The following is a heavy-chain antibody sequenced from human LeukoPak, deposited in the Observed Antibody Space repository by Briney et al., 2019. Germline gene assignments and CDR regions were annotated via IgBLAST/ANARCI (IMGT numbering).Heavy chain of an antibody. J-gene: IGHJ4*02. CDR3: AKVQAGGIDPFDY. CDR2: IKKDGSEK. Sequence: GGSLRLSCAASGFTFSSYWMSWVRQAPGKGLEWVANIKKDGSEKYYVDSVKGRFTISRDNSKNTLYLQMDSLRAEDTAVYYCAKVQAGGIDPFDYWGQGTLVTVSS. V-gene: IGHV3-7*03. D-gene: IGHD6-13*01. CDR1: GFTFSSYW.